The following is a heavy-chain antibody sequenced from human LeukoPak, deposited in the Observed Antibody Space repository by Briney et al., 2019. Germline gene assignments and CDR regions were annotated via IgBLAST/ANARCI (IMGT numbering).Heavy chain of an antibody. Sequence: PGGSLRLSCAASGFTFNNYAMNWVRQAPGKGLEWVSSISGGGETTYCADSAKGRFTISRDNSKNTLYLQMNSLRAEDTAVYYCAKGTISDYWGQGTLVTVSS. J-gene: IGHJ4*02. CDR1: GFTFNNYA. CDR3: AKGTISDY. D-gene: IGHD3-9*01. CDR2: ISGGGETT. V-gene: IGHV3-23*01.